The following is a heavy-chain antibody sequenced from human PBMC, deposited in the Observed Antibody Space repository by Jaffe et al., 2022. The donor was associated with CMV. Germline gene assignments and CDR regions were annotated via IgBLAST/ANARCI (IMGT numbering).Heavy chain of an antibody. D-gene: IGHD3-10*01. CDR3: AKDRGPDAIHYLDY. Sequence: QVQLVESGGGVVQPGRSLRLSCATSDFTFSSYAMHWVRQAPGKGLEWVAVISYDGTNKIYTDSVKGRFTISRDNSKNTLYLQMNSLRAEDTAVYYCAKDRGPDAIHYLDYWGQGTLVTVSS. V-gene: IGHV3-30*18. CDR2: ISYDGTNK. J-gene: IGHJ4*02. CDR1: DFTFSSYA.